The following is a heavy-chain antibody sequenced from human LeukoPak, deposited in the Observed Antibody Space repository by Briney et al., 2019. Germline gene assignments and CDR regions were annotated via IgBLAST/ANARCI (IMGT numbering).Heavy chain of an antibody. V-gene: IGHV3-9*01. Sequence: GGSLRLSCAASGFTFDDYGMSWVRRAPGKGLEWVSGISWNSANIAYMDSVKGRFTISRDSAKKSLYLQMNSLRPEDTALYYCAKVRSAFRFGDIGLDSWGQGTLVTVSS. CDR3: AKVRSAFRFGDIGLDS. D-gene: IGHD3-10*01. CDR1: GFTFDDYG. CDR2: ISWNSANI. J-gene: IGHJ4*02.